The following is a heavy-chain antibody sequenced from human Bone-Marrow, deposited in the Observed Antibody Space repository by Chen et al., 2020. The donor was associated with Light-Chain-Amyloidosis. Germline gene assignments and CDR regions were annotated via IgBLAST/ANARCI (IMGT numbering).Heavy chain of an antibody. Sequence: GPGLVKPSGTLSLTCAVSGDSLSSSHWWSWVRQPPGKGLEWIGEIYHSGSTNYNPSLKSRVTISVDKSKNQFSLNLSSVTAADTAVHYCARAWGSSSGSLEYWGQGTLVTVSS. J-gene: IGHJ4*02. CDR1: GDSLSSSHW. CDR2: IYHSGST. CDR3: ARAWGSSSGSLEY. D-gene: IGHD6-19*01. V-gene: IGHV4-4*02.